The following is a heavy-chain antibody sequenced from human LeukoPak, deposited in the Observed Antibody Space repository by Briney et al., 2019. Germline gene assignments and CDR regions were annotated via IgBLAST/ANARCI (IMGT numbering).Heavy chain of an antibody. Sequence: PGGSLRLSCAASGFTFSSYWMSWVSQAPGKGREWVANIKQDGSEKYYVDSVKGRFTISRDNAKNSLYLQMNSLRAEDTAVYYCARDVYCSGGSCYSGYFDYWGQGTLVTVSS. CDR3: ARDVYCSGGSCYSGYFDY. CDR1: GFTFSSYW. V-gene: IGHV3-7*01. D-gene: IGHD2-15*01. CDR2: IKQDGSEK. J-gene: IGHJ4*02.